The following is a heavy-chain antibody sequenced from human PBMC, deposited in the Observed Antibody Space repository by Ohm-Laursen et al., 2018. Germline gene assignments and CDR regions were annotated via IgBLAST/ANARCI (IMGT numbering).Heavy chain of an antibody. V-gene: IGHV3-53*01. Sequence: SLRLSCAAFGFTVSNTYMSWVRQAPGKGLDWVSVIYSDGNTNYADSVKGRFTISRDNSKNTLYLQMNSLRAEDTAVYYCARASSSIAVAGLDYWGQGTLVTVSS. CDR1: GFTVSNTY. D-gene: IGHD6-19*01. CDR2: IYSDGNT. J-gene: IGHJ4*02. CDR3: ARASSSIAVAGLDY.